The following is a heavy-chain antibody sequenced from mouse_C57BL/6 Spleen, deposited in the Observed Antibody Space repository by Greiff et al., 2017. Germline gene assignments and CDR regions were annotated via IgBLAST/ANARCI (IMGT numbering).Heavy chain of an antibody. D-gene: IGHD2-2*01. J-gene: IGHJ1*03. CDR2: INPNNGGT. CDR3: ARSGGYDGDWYFDV. Sequence: EVQLQESGPELVKPGASVKIPCKASGYTFTDYNMDWVKQSHGKSLEWIGDINPNNGGTIYNQKFKGKATLTVDKSSSTAYMELRSLTSEDTAVYYCARSGGYDGDWYFDVWGTGTTVTVSS. CDR1: GYTFTDYN. V-gene: IGHV1-18*01.